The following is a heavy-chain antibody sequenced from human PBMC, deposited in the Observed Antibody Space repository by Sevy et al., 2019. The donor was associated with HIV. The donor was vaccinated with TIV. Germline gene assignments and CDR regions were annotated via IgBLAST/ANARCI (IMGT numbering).Heavy chain of an antibody. CDR3: ARQEEKWGGPFDI. Sequence: SETLSLTCAVSGYSISSGYYWGWIRQPPGKGLEWIGSIYHSASTYYNPSLKSRVTISVDTSKIQFSLKLSSVTAADTAVYDCARQEEKWGGPFDIWGQGTMVTVSS. D-gene: IGHD1-26*01. J-gene: IGHJ3*02. CDR1: GYSISSGYY. CDR2: IYHSAST. V-gene: IGHV4-38-2*01.